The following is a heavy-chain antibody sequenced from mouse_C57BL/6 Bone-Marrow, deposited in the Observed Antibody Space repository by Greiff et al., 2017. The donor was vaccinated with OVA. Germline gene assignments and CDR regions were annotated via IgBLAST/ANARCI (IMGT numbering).Heavy chain of an antibody. CDR3: ARAIYYDYDEYAY. CDR2: ISYDGSN. J-gene: IGHJ3*01. CDR1: GYSITSGYY. V-gene: IGHV3-6*01. Sequence: EVKLMESGPGLVKPSQSLSLTCSVTGYSITSGYYWNWIRQFPGNKLEWMGYISYDGSNNYNPSLTNRISITRATSKNQFFLKLNSVTTEDTATNYCARAIYYDYDEYAYWGQGTLVTVSA. D-gene: IGHD2-4*01.